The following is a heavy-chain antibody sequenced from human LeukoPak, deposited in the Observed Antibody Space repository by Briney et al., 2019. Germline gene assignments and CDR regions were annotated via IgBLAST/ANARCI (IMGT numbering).Heavy chain of an antibody. CDR1: GFTFSSYA. CDR3: AKVSGGGWRLTYYFDY. Sequence: PGGSLRLSCAASGFTFSSYAMHWVRQAPGKGLEWVAVISYDGSNKYYADSVKGRFTISRDNSKNTLYLQMNSLRAEDTAVYYCAKVSGGGWRLTYYFDYWGQGTLVTVSS. V-gene: IGHV3-30-3*01. J-gene: IGHJ4*02. D-gene: IGHD6-19*01. CDR2: ISYDGSNK.